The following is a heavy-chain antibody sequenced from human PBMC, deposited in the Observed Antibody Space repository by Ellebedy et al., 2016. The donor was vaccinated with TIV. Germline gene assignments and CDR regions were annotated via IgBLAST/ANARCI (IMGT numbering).Heavy chain of an antibody. V-gene: IGHV1-69*04. CDR3: ARGTWIQENYYFDY. Sequence: AASVKVSCKASGYTFTSYGISWVRQAPGQGLEWMGRIIPILGIANYAQKFQGGVTITADKSTSTAYMELSSLRSEDTAVYYCARGTWIQENYYFDYWGQGTLVTVSS. J-gene: IGHJ4*02. CDR2: IIPILGIA. D-gene: IGHD5-18*01. CDR1: GYTFTSYG.